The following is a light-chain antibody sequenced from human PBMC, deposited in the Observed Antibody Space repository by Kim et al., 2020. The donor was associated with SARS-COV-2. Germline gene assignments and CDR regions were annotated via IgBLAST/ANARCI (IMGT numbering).Light chain of an antibody. J-gene: IGKJ5*01. CDR3: QQRSNWPPVT. CDR1: QVINSY. CDR2: DAA. V-gene: IGKV3-11*01. Sequence: SPGERATRSCGASQVINSYLAWYQQNPGQAPRLLIYDAANRATGIPARFSGSGSGTDFTLTISSLEPEDFAVYYCQQRSNWPPVTFGQGTRLEIK.